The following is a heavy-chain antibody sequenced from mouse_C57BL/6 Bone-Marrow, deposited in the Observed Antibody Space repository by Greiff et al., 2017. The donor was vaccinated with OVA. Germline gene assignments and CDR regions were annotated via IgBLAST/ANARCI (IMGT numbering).Heavy chain of an antibody. CDR1: GFTFSSYA. D-gene: IGHD1-1*01. V-gene: IGHV5-4*03. Sequence: EVKLMESGGGLVKPGGSLKLSCAASGFTFSSYAMSWVRQTPEQRLEWVATISDGGSYTYYPANVQGRFTISRDNAKNNLYLQMSHLKSEDTAMYYCARGSVRAYWGKGTLVTVSA. CDR2: ISDGGSYT. CDR3: ARGSVRAY. J-gene: IGHJ3*01.